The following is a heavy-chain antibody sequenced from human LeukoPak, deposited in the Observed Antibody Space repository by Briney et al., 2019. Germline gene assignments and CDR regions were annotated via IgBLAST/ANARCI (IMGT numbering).Heavy chain of an antibody. V-gene: IGHV4-38-2*01. CDR3: AVLFTIFGVVSSDAFDI. D-gene: IGHD3-3*01. CDR1: GYSISSGYY. J-gene: IGHJ3*02. Sequence: SETLSLTCAVSGYSISSGYYWGWIRQPPGKGLEWIGSIYHSGSTYYNPSLKSRVTISVDTSKHQFSLKLSSVTAADTAVYYCAVLFTIFGVVSSDAFDIWGQGPMVTVSS. CDR2: IYHSGST.